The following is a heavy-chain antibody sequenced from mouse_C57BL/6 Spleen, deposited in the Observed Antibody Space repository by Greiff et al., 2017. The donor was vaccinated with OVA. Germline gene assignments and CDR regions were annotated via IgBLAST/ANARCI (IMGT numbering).Heavy chain of an antibody. D-gene: IGHD4-1*01. CDR3: ASSDWDYFDY. V-gene: IGHV1-76*01. CDR1: GYTFTDYY. CDR2: IYPGSGNT. Sequence: VHLVESGAELVRPGASVKLSCKASGYTFTDYYINWVKQRPGQGLEWIARIYPGSGNTYYNEKFKGKATLTAEKSSSTAYMQLSSLTSEDSAVYFCASSDWDYFDYWGQGTTLTVSS. J-gene: IGHJ2*01.